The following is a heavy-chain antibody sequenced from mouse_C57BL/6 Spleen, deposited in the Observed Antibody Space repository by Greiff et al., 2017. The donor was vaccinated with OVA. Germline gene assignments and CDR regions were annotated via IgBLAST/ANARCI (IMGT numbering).Heavy chain of an antibody. CDR3: ASHYYGSSGYFDV. V-gene: IGHV2-2*01. CDR2: IWSGGST. Sequence: VKLVESGPGLVQPSQSLSITCTVSGFSLTSYGVHWVRQSPGKGLEWLGVIWSGGSTDYNAAFISRLSISKDNSKSQVFFKMNSLQADDTAIYYCASHYYGSSGYFDVWGTGTTVTVSS. CDR1: GFSLTSYG. D-gene: IGHD1-1*01. J-gene: IGHJ1*03.